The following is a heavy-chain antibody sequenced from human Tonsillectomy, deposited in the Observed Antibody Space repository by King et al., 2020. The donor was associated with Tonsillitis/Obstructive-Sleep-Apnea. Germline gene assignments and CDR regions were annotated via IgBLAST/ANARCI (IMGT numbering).Heavy chain of an antibody. Sequence: VQLVESGGGLVKPGGSLRLSCAASGFTFSSYSMNCVRHAPGQGLEWVSSIRISSSYIYYAHSVKGRFTISRDNAKNSLYLQMNSLRAEDTAVYYCARDLVYDFWSGYLDAFDIWGQGTMVTVSS. CDR1: GFTFSSYS. CDR3: ARDLVYDFWSGYLDAFDI. D-gene: IGHD3-3*01. CDR2: IRISSSYI. V-gene: IGHV3-21*01. J-gene: IGHJ3*02.